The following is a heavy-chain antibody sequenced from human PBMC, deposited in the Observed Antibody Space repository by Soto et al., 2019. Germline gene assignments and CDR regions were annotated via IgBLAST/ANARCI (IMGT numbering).Heavy chain of an antibody. CDR3: SRLGYCSGGRCHNY. J-gene: IGHJ4*02. V-gene: IGHV4-30-4*01. D-gene: IGHD2-15*01. CDR1: GGSISNDDYY. Sequence: QVQLQESGPGLVKPSQTLSLTCSVSGGSISNDDYYWSWIRQSPGNGLEWIGHIHHRGSAHYNPSLTGRMIISLDTSKSQFSLNLTSVTAADTAIYYCSRLGYCSGGRCHNYWGQGTRVTVSS. CDR2: IHHRGSA.